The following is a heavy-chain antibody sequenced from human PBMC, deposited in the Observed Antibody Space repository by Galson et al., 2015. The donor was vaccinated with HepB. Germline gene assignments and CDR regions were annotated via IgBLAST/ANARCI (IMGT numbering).Heavy chain of an antibody. J-gene: IGHJ6*02. V-gene: IGHV3-48*01. CDR3: ARVLRGVPAAAGGMDV. CDR2: ISSSSSTI. Sequence: SLRLSCAASGFTFSSYSMNWVRQAPGKGLEWVSYISSSSSTIYYADSVKGRFTISRDNAKNSLYLQMNSLRGEDTAVYYCARVLRGVPAAAGGMDVWGQGTTVTVSS. CDR1: GFTFSSYS. D-gene: IGHD2-2*01.